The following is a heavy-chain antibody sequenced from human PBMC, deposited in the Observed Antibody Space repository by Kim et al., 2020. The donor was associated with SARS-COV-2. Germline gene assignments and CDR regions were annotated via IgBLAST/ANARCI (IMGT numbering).Heavy chain of an antibody. CDR3: ARGWGVAAAGTFFDY. D-gene: IGHD6-13*01. CDR1: GFTFSSYG. CDR2: IWYDGSNK. J-gene: IGHJ4*02. V-gene: IGHV3-33*01. Sequence: GGSLRLSCAASGFTFSSYGMHWVRQAPGKGLEWVAVIWYDGSNKYYADSVKGRFTISRDNSKNTLYLQMNSLRAEGTAVYYCARGWGVAAAGTFFDYWGQGTLVTVSS.